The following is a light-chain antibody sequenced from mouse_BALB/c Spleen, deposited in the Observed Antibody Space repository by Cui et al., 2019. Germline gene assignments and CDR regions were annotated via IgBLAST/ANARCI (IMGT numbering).Light chain of an antibody. J-gene: IGKJ1*01. CDR2: SAA. V-gene: IGKV6-15*01. CDR3: QQYNSYPWT. Sequence: DIVMTQSQKFMSTSVGDRVSVTCKASQNVGTNVAWYQQKPGQSPTALIYSAAYGYSGVPDRFTGSGSGTDFTLTISNVQSEDLAEYFCQQYNSYPWTFGGGTKLEIK. CDR1: QNVGTN.